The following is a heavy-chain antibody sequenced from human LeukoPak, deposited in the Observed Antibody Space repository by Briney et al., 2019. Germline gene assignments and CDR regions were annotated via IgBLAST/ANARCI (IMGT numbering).Heavy chain of an antibody. J-gene: IGHJ6*02. Sequence: VSVKVSCKVSGYTLTELSMHWVRQAPGKGLEWMGGFDPEDGETIYAQKFQGRVTMTEDTSTDTAYMELSSLRSEDTAVYYCARAPTDYGDYGWGLAGMDVWGQGTTVTVSS. D-gene: IGHD4-17*01. CDR1: GYTLTELS. V-gene: IGHV1-24*01. CDR3: ARAPTDYGDYGWGLAGMDV. CDR2: FDPEDGET.